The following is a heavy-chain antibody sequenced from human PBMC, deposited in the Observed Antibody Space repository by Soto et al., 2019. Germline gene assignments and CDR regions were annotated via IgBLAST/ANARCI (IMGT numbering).Heavy chain of an antibody. CDR1: GFTFGDYA. D-gene: IGHD6-13*01. CDR2: IRSKAYGGTT. CDR3: TRVKGQCCSSSPGDYYYGMDV. V-gene: IGHV3-49*03. Sequence: PGGSLRLSCTASGFTFGDYAMSWFRQAPGKGLEWVGFIRSKAYGGTTEYAASVKGRFTISRDDSKSIAYLQMNSLKTEDTAVYYCTRVKGQCCSSSPGDYYYGMDVWGQGTTVTVSS. J-gene: IGHJ6*02.